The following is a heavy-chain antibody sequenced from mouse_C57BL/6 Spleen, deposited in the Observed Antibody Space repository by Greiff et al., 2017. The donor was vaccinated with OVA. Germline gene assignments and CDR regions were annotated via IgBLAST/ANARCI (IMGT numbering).Heavy chain of an antibody. V-gene: IGHV1-53*01. Sequence: QVQLQQPGTELVKPGASVKLSCKASGYTFTSYWMHWVKQRPGQGLEWIGNINPSNGGTNYNEKFKSKATLTVDKSSSTAYMQLSSLTSEESAVYYCARAYYYGSRRYLDVWGTGTTVTVSS. J-gene: IGHJ1*03. CDR1: GYTFTSYW. D-gene: IGHD1-1*01. CDR3: ARAYYYGSRRYLDV. CDR2: INPSNGGT.